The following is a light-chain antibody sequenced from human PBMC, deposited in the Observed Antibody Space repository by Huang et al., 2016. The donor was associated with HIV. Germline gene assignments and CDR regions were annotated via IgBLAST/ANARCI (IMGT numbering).Light chain of an antibody. CDR1: QTINNY. J-gene: IGKJ4*01. CDR3: QQSYSSHLT. V-gene: IGKV1-39*01. Sequence: DIQMTQSASSLSASVGDRVTISCRAIQTINNYLNWYQQKPGQAPKLLIYGASSLQSGVPSRFSGSGSGTDFTLTISSLQPEDFATYYCQQSYSSHLTFGGGTKVEIK. CDR2: GAS.